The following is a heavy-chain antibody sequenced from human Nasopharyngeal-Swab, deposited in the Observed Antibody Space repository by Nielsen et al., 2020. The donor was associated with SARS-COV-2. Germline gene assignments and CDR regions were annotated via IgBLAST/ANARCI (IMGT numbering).Heavy chain of an antibody. CDR3: ARDGDYSGWELTDY. D-gene: IGHD1-26*01. Sequence: GESLKISCAASGFTFSSYSMNWVRQAPGKGLEWVSSISSSSSYIYYADSVKGRFTISRDNAKNSLYLQMNSLRAEDTAVYYCARDGDYSGWELTDYWGQGTLATVSS. V-gene: IGHV3-21*01. CDR2: ISSSSSYI. CDR1: GFTFSSYS. J-gene: IGHJ4*02.